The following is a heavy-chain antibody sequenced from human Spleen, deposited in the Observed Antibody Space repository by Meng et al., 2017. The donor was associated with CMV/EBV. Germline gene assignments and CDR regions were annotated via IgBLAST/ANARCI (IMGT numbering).Heavy chain of an antibody. Sequence: SGGTFRGYTINWVRQAPGQGLEWMGKIIPILGVANSAQKFQGRLTITADKSTSTAYMELSSLRSEDTAVYFCARDSDTSLGGYYFDYWGQGTLVTVSS. V-gene: IGHV1-69*04. D-gene: IGHD2/OR15-2a*01. J-gene: IGHJ4*02. CDR1: GGTFRGYT. CDR2: IIPILGVA. CDR3: ARDSDTSLGGYYFDY.